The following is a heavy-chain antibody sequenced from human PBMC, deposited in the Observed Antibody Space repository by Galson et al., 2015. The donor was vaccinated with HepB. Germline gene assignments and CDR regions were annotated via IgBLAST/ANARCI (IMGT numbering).Heavy chain of an antibody. V-gene: IGHV3-7*03. Sequence: SLRLSCAASGFTFSSYWMSWVRQAPGKGLEWVANIKQDGSEKYYVDSVKGRFTISRDNAKNSLYLQMNSLRAEDTAVYYCARDQRPAMAGPPLLYWGQGTLVTVPS. CDR1: GFTFSSYW. CDR2: IKQDGSEK. CDR3: ARDQRPAMAGPPLLY. D-gene: IGHD6-19*01. J-gene: IGHJ4*02.